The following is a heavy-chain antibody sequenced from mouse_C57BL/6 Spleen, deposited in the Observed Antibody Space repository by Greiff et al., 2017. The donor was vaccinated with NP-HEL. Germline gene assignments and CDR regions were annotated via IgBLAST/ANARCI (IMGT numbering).Heavy chain of an antibody. CDR1: GYAFSSSW. J-gene: IGHJ1*03. Sequence: QVQLQQSGPELVKPGASVKISCKASGYAFSSSWMNWVKQRPGKGLEWIGRIYPGDGDTNYNGKFKGKATLTADKSSSTAYMQLSSLTSEDSAVYFCARSRVYYGSTLFDVWGTGTTVTVSS. CDR3: ARSRVYYGSTLFDV. V-gene: IGHV1-82*01. CDR2: IYPGDGDT. D-gene: IGHD1-1*01.